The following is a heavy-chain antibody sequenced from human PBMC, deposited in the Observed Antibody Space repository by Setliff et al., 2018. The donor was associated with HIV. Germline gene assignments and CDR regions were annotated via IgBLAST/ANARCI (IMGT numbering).Heavy chain of an antibody. CDR2: IYGSGTT. J-gene: IGHJ5*02. Sequence: PSETLSLTCSVAGASMTSHYLTWIRQPRGMGLEWIGNIYGSGTTKYNPSLRSRVTISVDKSKNQFSLKLSCVTAADAAVYYCASRVYYYDSSGYLREEGFDPWGQGTLVTVSS. CDR1: GASMTSHY. D-gene: IGHD3-22*01. CDR3: ASRVYYYDSSGYLREEGFDP. V-gene: IGHV4-59*08.